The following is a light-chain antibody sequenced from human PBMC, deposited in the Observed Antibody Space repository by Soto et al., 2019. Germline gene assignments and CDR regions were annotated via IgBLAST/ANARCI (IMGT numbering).Light chain of an antibody. CDR3: ATWDDVLKGVV. J-gene: IGLJ2*01. V-gene: IGLV1-44*01. CDR2: TNS. Sequence: QSVLTQPPSASGTPGQRVTISCSGSTSNIASQAVNWYQKLPGAAPKFLIYTNSQRPSGVPDRFSASKSGTSASLAISGLQSEDEADYYCATWDDVLKGVVFGGGTQLTVL. CDR1: TSNIASQA.